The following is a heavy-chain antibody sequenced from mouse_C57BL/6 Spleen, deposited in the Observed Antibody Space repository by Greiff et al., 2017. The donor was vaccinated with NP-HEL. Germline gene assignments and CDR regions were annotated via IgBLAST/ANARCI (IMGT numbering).Heavy chain of an antibody. Sequence: EVKLMESGPGLVKPSQSLSLTCSVTGYSITSGYYWNWIRQFPGNKLEWMGYISYDGSNNYNPSLKNRISITRATSKNQFFLKLNSVTTEDTATYYCAYYYGSSPYYAMDYWGQGTSVTVSS. J-gene: IGHJ4*01. CDR3: AYYYGSSPYYAMDY. V-gene: IGHV3-6*01. CDR1: GYSITSGYY. D-gene: IGHD1-1*01. CDR2: ISYDGSN.